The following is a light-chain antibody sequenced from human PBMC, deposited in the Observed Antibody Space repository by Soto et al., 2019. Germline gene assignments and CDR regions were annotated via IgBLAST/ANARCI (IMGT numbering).Light chain of an antibody. V-gene: IGKV3-15*01. CDR2: GAS. Sequence: EIVLTQSPATLSVSPGERATLSCRASQSIDTYLAWYQQKPDQPPRPLIYGASNRATGVPARFSGSGSGTDFTLTISSLQSEDFAVYYCHQYDHWPRGTFGQGTKVEI. J-gene: IGKJ2*01. CDR3: HQYDHWPRGT. CDR1: QSIDTY.